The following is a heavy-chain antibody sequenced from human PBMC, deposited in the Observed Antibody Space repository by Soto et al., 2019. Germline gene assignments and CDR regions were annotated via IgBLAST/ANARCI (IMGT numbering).Heavy chain of an antibody. CDR3: AKGNGGYFDH. CDR2: TYYRSKWYN. CDR1: GDSVSGNSAA. V-gene: IGHV6-1*01. Sequence: SQTLSLTCAISGDSVSGNSAAWNWIRQSPSRGLECLGRTYYRSKWYNDYAVSVKSRITVTPDTSKNALYLQMNSLRAEDTAVYFCAKGNGGYFDHWGQGSLVTVSS. J-gene: IGHJ4*02. D-gene: IGHD3-16*01.